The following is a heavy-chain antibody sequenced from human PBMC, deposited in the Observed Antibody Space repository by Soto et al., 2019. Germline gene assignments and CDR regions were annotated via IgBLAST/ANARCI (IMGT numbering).Heavy chain of an antibody. D-gene: IGHD6-13*01. J-gene: IGHJ5*02. CDR3: ARMTEVSSSWCRWFDP. CDR2: IDWDDDK. V-gene: IGHV2-70*01. Sequence: SGPTLVNPTQTLTLTCTFSGFSLSTSGMCVGWIRQPPGKALEWLALIDWDDDKYYSTSLKTKLTITKDTSKNQMVLTTTDMDPVDTAADYCARMTEVSSSWCRWFDPWGQGTLVTVPS. CDR1: GFSLSTSGMC.